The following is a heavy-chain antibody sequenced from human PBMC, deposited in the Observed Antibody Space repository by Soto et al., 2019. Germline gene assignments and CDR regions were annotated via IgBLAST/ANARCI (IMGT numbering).Heavy chain of an antibody. CDR2: INTGTGDT. V-gene: IGHV1-3*04. CDR3: GRWTYDFWSGYQNFNS. J-gene: IGHJ4*02. D-gene: IGHD3-3*01. CDR1: GNSVTSYA. Sequence: QVHLVQSGAEVKKPGASVKVSCKASGNSVTSYAVHWVRHAPGERLEWMGWINTGTGDTKSAQKFQGRVTMTRDTSASTAYMELSRLRSEHKAIYYCGRWTYDFWSGYQNFNSWGQGSRVTVSS.